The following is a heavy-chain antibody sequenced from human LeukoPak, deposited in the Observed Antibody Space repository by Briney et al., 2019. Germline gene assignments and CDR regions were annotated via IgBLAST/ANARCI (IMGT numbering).Heavy chain of an antibody. V-gene: IGHV4-34*01. CDR2: INHSGST. J-gene: IGHJ6*03. CDR1: GGSFSGYY. D-gene: IGHD4-23*01. Sequence: PSETLSLTCAVYGGSFSGYYWSWIRQPPGKGLEWIGEINHSGSTNYNPSLKSRVTISVDTSKNQFPLKLSSVTAADTAVYYCARHRLRWNMDVWGKGTTVTISS. CDR3: ARHRLRWNMDV.